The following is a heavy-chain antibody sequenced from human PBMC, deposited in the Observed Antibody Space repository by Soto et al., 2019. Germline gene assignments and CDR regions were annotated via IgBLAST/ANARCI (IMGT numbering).Heavy chain of an antibody. J-gene: IGHJ6*02. CDR3: KKQYGSGSYGYYYYGMDV. D-gene: IGHD3-10*01. Sequence: SETLSLACTVSGGSISSSSYYWGWIRQPPGKWLEWIGSIYYSGSTYYNPSLKSRVTISVDTYKNQFSLKLSSVTAADTAVYYYKKQYGSGSYGYYYYGMDVWGQVTTITV. V-gene: IGHV4-39*01. CDR1: GGSISSSSYY. CDR2: IYYSGST.